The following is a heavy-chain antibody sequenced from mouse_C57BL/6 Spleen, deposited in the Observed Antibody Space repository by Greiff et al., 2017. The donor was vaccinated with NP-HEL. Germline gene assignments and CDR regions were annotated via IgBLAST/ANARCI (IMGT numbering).Heavy chain of an antibody. J-gene: IGHJ1*03. V-gene: IGHV5-6*01. CDR3: ARQEAYYGSSYYWYFDV. Sequence: DVQLQESGGDLVKPGGSLKLSCAASGFTFSSYGMSWVRQTPDKRLEWVATISSGGSYTYYPDSVKGRFTISRDNAKNTLYLQMSSLKSEDTAMYYCARQEAYYGSSYYWYFDVWGTGTTVTVSS. CDR2: ISSGGSYT. CDR1: GFTFSSYG. D-gene: IGHD1-1*01.